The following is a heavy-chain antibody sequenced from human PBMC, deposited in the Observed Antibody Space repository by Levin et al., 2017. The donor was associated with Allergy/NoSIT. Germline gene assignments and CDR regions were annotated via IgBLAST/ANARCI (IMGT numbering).Heavy chain of an antibody. V-gene: IGHV4-34*01. Sequence: SETLSLTCAVYGGAFSGYYWTWIRQPPGKGLEWIGDINHSGRTNYSPSLQSRITISKDTSKNQFSLKLSSVTAADTAVYYCARGLRVVVVTDSSSWFDTWGQGTLVTVSS. D-gene: IGHD2-15*01. CDR2: INHSGRT. CDR3: ARGLRVVVVTDSSSWFDT. J-gene: IGHJ5*02. CDR1: GGAFSGYY.